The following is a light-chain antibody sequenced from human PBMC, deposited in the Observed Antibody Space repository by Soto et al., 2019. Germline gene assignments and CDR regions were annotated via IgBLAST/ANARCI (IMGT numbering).Light chain of an antibody. CDR1: RSGVGGYDY. CDR2: EVT. Sequence: QSVLTPPAPVSGSPGQSIAISCTGTRSGVGGYDYVSWYQQQPDKAPKLMIYEVTKRPSGVSNRFSGSKSGNTASLTISGLQAEDEADYYCSSHTSGSTRVFGTGTKVTVL. CDR3: SSHTSGSTRV. V-gene: IGLV2-14*01. J-gene: IGLJ1*01.